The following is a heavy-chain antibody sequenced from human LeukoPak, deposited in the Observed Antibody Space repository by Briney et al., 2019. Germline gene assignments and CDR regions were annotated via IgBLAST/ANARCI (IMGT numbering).Heavy chain of an antibody. CDR3: TTERNGMDV. CDR1: GFTFNNAW. J-gene: IGHJ6*02. CDR2: IKRKIDGETT. V-gene: IGHV3-15*01. Sequence: PGGSLRLSCAASGFTFNNAWMSWVRQTPGKGLEWVGRIKRKIDGETTDYAAPVDGRFTISRDDSKTTLCLQIDRLKTEDTVVYYCTTERNGMDVWGQGTTVTVSS.